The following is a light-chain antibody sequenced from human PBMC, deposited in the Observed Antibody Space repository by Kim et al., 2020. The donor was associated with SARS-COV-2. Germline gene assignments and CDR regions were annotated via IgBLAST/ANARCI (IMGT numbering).Light chain of an antibody. CDR3: QAWDSSTVV. J-gene: IGLJ2*01. Sequence: VSPGQTASITCSGDKLGDKYACWCQQKPGQSPVLVIYQDSKRPSGIPERFSGSNSGNTATLAISGAQAMDKADYYCQAWDSSTVVFGGGTQLTVL. CDR2: QDS. CDR1: KLGDKY. V-gene: IGLV3-1*01.